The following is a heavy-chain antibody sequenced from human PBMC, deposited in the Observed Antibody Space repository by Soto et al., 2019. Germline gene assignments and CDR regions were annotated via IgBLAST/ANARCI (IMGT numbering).Heavy chain of an antibody. CDR1: GYTFTGYY. V-gene: IGHV1-2*02. D-gene: IGHD2-21*02. J-gene: IGHJ1*01. CDR3: ARYLAYCGGDCYPFQH. Sequence: ASVKVSCKASGYTFTGYYMHWVRQAPGQGLEWMGWINPNSGGTNYAQKFQGRVTMTRDTSISTAYMELSRLRSEDTAVYFCARYLAYCGGDCYPFQHWGQGTLVTVSS. CDR2: INPNSGGT.